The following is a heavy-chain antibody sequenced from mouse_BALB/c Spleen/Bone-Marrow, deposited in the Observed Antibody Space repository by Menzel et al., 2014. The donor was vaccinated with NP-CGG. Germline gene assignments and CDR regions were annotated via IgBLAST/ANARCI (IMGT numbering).Heavy chain of an antibody. D-gene: IGHD1-1*01. CDR1: GYTFTSYW. V-gene: IGHV1-7*01. CDR2: INPSTGYT. Sequence: VKLVESGAELAKPGASVKMSCKASGYTFTSYWMHWVKQRPGQGLEWIGYINPSTGYTEYNQKFKDKATLTADKSSSTAYMQLSSLTSEDSAVYYCARLTTVVPYDYWGQGTTLTVSS. J-gene: IGHJ2*01. CDR3: ARLTTVVPYDY.